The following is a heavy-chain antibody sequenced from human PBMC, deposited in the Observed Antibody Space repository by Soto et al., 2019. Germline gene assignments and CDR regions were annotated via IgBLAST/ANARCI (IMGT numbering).Heavy chain of an antibody. V-gene: IGHV5-10-1*01. J-gene: IGHJ6*02. Sequence: GGSRRRSWKGSGYSFTRYLISWVRQMPGKGLEWMGRIDPSDSYTNYSPSFQGHVTISADKSISTAYLQWSSLKASDTAMYYCARHHLGGYYIYGMDVWGQGTTVTVSS. CDR2: IDPSDSYT. CDR1: GYSFTRYL. CDR3: ARHHLGGYYIYGMDV. D-gene: IGHD2-15*01.